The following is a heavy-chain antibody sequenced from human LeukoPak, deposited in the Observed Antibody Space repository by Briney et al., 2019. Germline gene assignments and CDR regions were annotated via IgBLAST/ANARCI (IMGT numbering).Heavy chain of an antibody. J-gene: IGHJ4*02. Sequence: PGGSLRLSCAASGFTFSDYYMSWIRQAPGKGLEWVSSISSSSSYIYYADSVKGRFTISRDNAKNSLYVQMNSLRAEDTGVYYCARYSYGYKAGLDYWGQGTLVTVSS. CDR1: GFTFSDYY. CDR3: ARYSYGYKAGLDY. V-gene: IGHV3-11*06. CDR2: ISSSSSYI. D-gene: IGHD5-18*01.